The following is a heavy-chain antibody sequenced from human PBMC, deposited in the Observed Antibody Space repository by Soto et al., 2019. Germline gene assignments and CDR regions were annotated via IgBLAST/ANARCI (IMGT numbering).Heavy chain of an antibody. V-gene: IGHV1-69*01. CDR2: IIPIFDIT. CDR3: ARPDDGGYSSNHHYYYALDV. J-gene: IGHJ6*02. CDR1: GGTSRSYS. D-gene: IGHD3-22*01. Sequence: QVQLVQSGAEVKKPGSSVKVSCKASGGTSRSYSISWVRQAPGQGLEWMGGIIPIFDITNYAQKFQGRVTITADESTSTAYMELSSLGSDDTAVYYCARPDDGGYSSNHHYYYALDVWGQGTTVTV.